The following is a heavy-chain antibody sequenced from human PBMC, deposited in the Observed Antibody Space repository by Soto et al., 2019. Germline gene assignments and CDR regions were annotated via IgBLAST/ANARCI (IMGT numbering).Heavy chain of an antibody. J-gene: IGHJ6*04. CDR1: GFSFDNAAMG. D-gene: IGHD3-10*01. CDR2: IFPSNEK. V-gene: IGHV2-26*01. Sequence: QVTLKESGPVVVRPTETLTLTCSVSGFSFDNAAMGVSWIRQPPGKALEWLAHIFPSNEKTYRRSMRGRLYISMASKRQVVLTMTGVDPVDTATYFCARVPMVRGVFQGAYATDVWGEGITVTVSS. CDR3: ARVPMVRGVFQGAYATDV.